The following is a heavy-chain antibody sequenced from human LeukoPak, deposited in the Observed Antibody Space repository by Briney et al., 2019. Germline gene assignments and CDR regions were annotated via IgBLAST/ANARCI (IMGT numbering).Heavy chain of an antibody. CDR2: ISSSSSYI. V-gene: IGHV3-21*01. Sequence: PGGSLRLSCAASGFTFSSYSMNWVRQAPGKGLEWVSSISSSSSYIYYADSVKGRFTISRDNAKNSLYLQMNSLRAEDTAVYYCARDRYSSSWYADYWGQGTLVTVSS. J-gene: IGHJ4*02. CDR3: ARDRYSSSWYADY. CDR1: GFTFSSYS. D-gene: IGHD6-13*01.